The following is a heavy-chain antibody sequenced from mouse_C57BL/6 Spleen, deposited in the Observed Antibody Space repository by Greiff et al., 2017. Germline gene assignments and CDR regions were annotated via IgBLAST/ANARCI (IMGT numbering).Heavy chain of an antibody. V-gene: IGHV3-6*01. Sequence: ESGPGLVKPSQSLSLTCSVTGYSITSGYYWNWIRQFPGNKLEWMGYISYDGSNNYNPSLKNRISITRDTSKNQFFLKLNSVTTEDTATYYCARDYGTLFYYAMDYWGQGTSVTVSS. CDR2: ISYDGSN. CDR1: GYSITSGYY. D-gene: IGHD1-1*01. CDR3: ARDYGTLFYYAMDY. J-gene: IGHJ4*01.